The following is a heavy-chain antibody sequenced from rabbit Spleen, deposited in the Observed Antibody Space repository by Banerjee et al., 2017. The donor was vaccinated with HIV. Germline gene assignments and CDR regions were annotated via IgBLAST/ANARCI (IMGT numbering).Heavy chain of an antibody. CDR1: GFDFSVYG. J-gene: IGHJ4*01. CDR2: IDPIFGRT. V-gene: IGHV1S47*01. D-gene: IGHD1-1*01. CDR3: VRGASSTGYYSL. Sequence: QEQLVESGGGLVQPGGSLKLSCKASGFDFSVYGLSWVRQAPGKGLEWIGYIDPIFGRTYYASWVNGRFPISSHNAQNTLYLQLNSLTAADTATYFCVRGASSTGYYSLWGQGTLVTVS.